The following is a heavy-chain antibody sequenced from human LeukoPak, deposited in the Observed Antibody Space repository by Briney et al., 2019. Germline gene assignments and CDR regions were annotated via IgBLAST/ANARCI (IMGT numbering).Heavy chain of an antibody. CDR1: GGSFSGYY. CDR3: ARGGYDFWSGYSSYNWFDP. Sequence: SETLSLTCAVYGGSFSGYYWSWIRQPPGKGLEWIGEINHSGSTNYNPSLKSRVTISVDTSKNQFSLKLSSVTAADTAVYYCARGGYDFWSGYSSYNWFDPWGQGTLVTVSS. D-gene: IGHD3-3*01. CDR2: INHSGST. J-gene: IGHJ5*02. V-gene: IGHV4-34*01.